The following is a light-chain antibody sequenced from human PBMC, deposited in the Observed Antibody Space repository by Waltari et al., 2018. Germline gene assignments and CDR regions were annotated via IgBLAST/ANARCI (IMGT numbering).Light chain of an antibody. CDR2: STN. J-gene: IGLJ2*01. V-gene: IGLV8-61*01. CDR1: PGSVSTSHS. CDR3: VLYMLSGIWI. Sequence: QTVVTQEPSFSVSPGGTVTLTCGLSPGSVSTSHSPRWYQQTPGQAPRTLIYSTNTRSSGVPDRFSGSILGNKAALTITGAQTDDESDYYCVLYMLSGIWIFGGGTKLTVL.